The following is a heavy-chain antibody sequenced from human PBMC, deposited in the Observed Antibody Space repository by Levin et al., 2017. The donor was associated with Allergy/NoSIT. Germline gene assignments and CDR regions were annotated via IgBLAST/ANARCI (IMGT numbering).Heavy chain of an antibody. CDR1: GGSISSYY. J-gene: IGHJ3*02. V-gene: IGHV4-59*01. Sequence: PSETLSLTCTVSGGSISSYYWSWIRQPPGKGLEWIGYIYYSGSTNYNPSLKSRVTISVDTSKNQFSLKLSSVTAADTAVYYCARGAVTTDLGAFDIWGQGTMVTVSS. CDR3: ARGAVTTDLGAFDI. CDR2: IYYSGST. D-gene: IGHD4-17*01.